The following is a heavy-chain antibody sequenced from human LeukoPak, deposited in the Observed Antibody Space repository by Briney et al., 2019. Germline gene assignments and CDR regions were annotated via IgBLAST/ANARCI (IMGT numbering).Heavy chain of an antibody. D-gene: IGHD5-18*01. CDR2: INPNSGGT. CDR1: GYTFTGYY. V-gene: IGHV1-2*04. CDR3: ARLFRIYSYGYRFY. Sequence: ASVKVSCKASGYTFTGYYMHWVRQAPGQGLEWMGWINPNSGGTNYAQKFQGWVTMTRDTSISTAYMELSRLRSDDTAVYYCARLFRIYSYGYRFYWGQGTLVTVSS. J-gene: IGHJ4*02.